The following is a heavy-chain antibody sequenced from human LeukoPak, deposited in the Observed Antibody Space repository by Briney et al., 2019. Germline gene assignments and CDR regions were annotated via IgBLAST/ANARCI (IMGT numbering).Heavy chain of an antibody. V-gene: IGHV4-34*01. J-gene: IGHJ3*02. D-gene: IGHD3-3*01. Sequence: SETLSLTCAVYGGSFSGYYWSWIRQPPGKGLEWIGEINHSGSTNYNPSLKSRVTISVDTFKNEFSLKLSSVTAADTAVYYCARGERGITIFGVVIIGDAFDIWGQGTMVTVSS. CDR2: INHSGST. CDR3: ARGERGITIFGVVIIGDAFDI. CDR1: GGSFSGYY.